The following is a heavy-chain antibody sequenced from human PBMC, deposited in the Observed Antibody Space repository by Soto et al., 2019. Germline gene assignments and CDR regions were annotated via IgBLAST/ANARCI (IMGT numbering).Heavy chain of an antibody. J-gene: IGHJ5*02. Sequence: AKLSHPCPVPGGFIRRYFWSWIRQPAGKGMEWIGRIYTSGSTNYNPSLKSRVTMSVDTSKNQFSLKLSSVTAADTAVYYCARDSVLAFYSDHRNPDWFYPPGRRTPVT. V-gene: IGHV4-4*07. D-gene: IGHD4-17*01. CDR3: ARDSVLAFYSDHRNPDWFYP. CDR2: IYTSGST. CDR1: GGFIRRYF.